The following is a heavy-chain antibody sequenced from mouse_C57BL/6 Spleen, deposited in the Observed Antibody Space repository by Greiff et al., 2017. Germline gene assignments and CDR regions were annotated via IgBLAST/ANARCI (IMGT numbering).Heavy chain of an antibody. V-gene: IGHV1-50*01. CDR1: GYTFTSYW. Sequence: QVQLQQPGAELVKPGASVKLSCKASGYTFTSYWMQWVQQRPGQGLEWIGEIDPSDSYTNYNQKFKGKATLTVDTSSSTAYMQLSSLTSEDSAVYYCARELKAYWGQGTLVTVSA. D-gene: IGHD1-3*01. CDR2: IDPSDSYT. CDR3: ARELKAY. J-gene: IGHJ3*01.